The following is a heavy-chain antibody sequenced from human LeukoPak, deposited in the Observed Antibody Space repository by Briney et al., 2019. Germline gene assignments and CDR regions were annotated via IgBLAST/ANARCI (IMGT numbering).Heavy chain of an antibody. Sequence: PSETLSLTCTVSSGSISSNIYYWGWIRQPPGKGLEWLGSIYYTGNTYYSPSLRSRLTISVDTSKNQFSLKLSSVTAADTAVYYCARAIAVGSSWFDPWGQGTLVTVSS. D-gene: IGHD6-19*01. V-gene: IGHV4-39*07. J-gene: IGHJ5*02. CDR1: SGSISSNIYY. CDR3: ARAIAVGSSWFDP. CDR2: IYYTGNT.